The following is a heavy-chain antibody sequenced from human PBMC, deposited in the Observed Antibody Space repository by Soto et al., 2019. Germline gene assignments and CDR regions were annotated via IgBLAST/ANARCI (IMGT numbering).Heavy chain of an antibody. Sequence: ASVKVSCKASGYTFTSYGISWVRQAPGQGLEWMGWISAYNGNTNYAQKLQGRVTMTTDTSTSTAYMELRSLRSDDTSVYYFARAGFFYGSGSYPTNYYCYYMEVRGKGTTVTVSS. CDR2: ISAYNGNT. V-gene: IGHV1-18*01. CDR3: ARAGFFYGSGSYPTNYYCYYMEV. D-gene: IGHD3-10*01. CDR1: GYTFTSYG. J-gene: IGHJ6*03.